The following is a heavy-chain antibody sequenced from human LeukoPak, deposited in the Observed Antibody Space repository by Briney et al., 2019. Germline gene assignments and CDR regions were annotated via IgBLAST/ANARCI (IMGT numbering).Heavy chain of an antibody. V-gene: IGHV3-74*01. J-gene: IGHJ4*02. CDR2: INSDGSST. CDR1: GFTFSSYW. Sequence: PGGSLRLSCAASGFTFSSYWMHWVRHAPGKGLVWVSRINSDGSSTSYADSVKSRFTISRDNAKNTLYLQMNSRRDEDTAVYYCARGPYGSGSRTFDYWGQGTLVTVSS. CDR3: ARGPYGSGSRTFDY. D-gene: IGHD3-10*01.